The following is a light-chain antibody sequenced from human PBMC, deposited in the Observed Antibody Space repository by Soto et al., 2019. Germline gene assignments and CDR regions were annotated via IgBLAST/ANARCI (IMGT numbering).Light chain of an antibody. CDR3: QQANTCHLT. CDR2: AAS. J-gene: IGKJ5*01. Sequence: DIQMTKSSSAVSPSVGDRMTITCRASQGISSWLAWYQQKPGKAPKLLIYAASSLQSGVPSRFSGSGSRTHFTLTISSLQPEDFATYYCQQANTCHLTFGQGTRLEIK. V-gene: IGKV1D-12*01. CDR1: QGISSW.